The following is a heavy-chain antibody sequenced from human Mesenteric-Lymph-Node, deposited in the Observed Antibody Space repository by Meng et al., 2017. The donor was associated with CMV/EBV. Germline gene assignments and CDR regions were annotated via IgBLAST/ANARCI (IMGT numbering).Heavy chain of an antibody. CDR2: IIPILGIA. D-gene: IGHD1-26*01. V-gene: IGHV1-69*10. Sequence: SVKVSCKASGYTFTGYYMHWVRQAPGQGLEWMGGIIPILGIANYAQKFQGRVTITADKSTSTAYMELSSLRSEDTAVYYCARGVGATGWFDPWGQGTLVTVSS. CDR1: GYTFTGYY. CDR3: ARGVGATGWFDP. J-gene: IGHJ5*02.